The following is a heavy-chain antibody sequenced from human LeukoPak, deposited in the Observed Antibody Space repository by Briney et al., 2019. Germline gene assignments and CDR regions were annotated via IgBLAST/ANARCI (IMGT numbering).Heavy chain of an antibody. D-gene: IGHD3-10*01. J-gene: IGHJ4*02. CDR2: INTDNGNT. CDR1: GYTFTKHP. CDR3: APLIGAYFDH. Sequence: GASVKVSCKTSGYTFTKHPMHWVRQAPGQRLEWMGWINTDNGNTEYSEKFQGRVAITRDTSASTAYMELNSLTSEDTALYYCAPLIGAYFDHWGQGTLVTVSS. V-gene: IGHV1-3*04.